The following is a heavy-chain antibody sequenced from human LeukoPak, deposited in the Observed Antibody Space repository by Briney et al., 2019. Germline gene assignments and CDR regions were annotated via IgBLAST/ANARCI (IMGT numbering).Heavy chain of an antibody. Sequence: ASVKVSCNASGYTFTGYYMHWVRQAPGQGLESMGWINPNSGGTNYAQKFQGRVTMTRDTSISTAYMELSRLRSDDTAVYYCARDRGLYYYYYYMDVWGKGTTVTVSS. D-gene: IGHD3-10*01. CDR2: INPNSGGT. CDR1: GYTFTGYY. J-gene: IGHJ6*03. CDR3: ARDRGLYYYYYYMDV. V-gene: IGHV1-2*02.